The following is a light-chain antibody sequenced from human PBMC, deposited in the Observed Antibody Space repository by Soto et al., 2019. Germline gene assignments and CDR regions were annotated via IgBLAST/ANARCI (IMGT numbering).Light chain of an antibody. J-gene: IGKJ2*01. CDR1: QSVTSNF. V-gene: IGKV3-20*01. CDR3: QQYGSPPRYT. Sequence: EIVLTQSPGTLSLSPGERATLSCRASQSVTSNFLAWYQQKPDQAPRLVIYGATRRAVGIPDRFSGSGSGTDFTLTISRLEPEDFVVYYCQQYGSPPRYTFGQGTKLEI. CDR2: GAT.